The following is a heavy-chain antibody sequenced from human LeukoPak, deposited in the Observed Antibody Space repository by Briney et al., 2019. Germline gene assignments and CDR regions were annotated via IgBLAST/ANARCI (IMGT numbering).Heavy chain of an antibody. Sequence: GESLKISCEGSGYSFTSYWIGWVRQMPGKGLEWMGIIYPGDSDTRYSPSFQGQVTISADKSISTAYLQWSSLKASDTAMYYCARFMVRGVIITPFDYWGQGTLVTVSS. V-gene: IGHV5-51*01. CDR3: ARFMVRGVIITPFDY. J-gene: IGHJ4*02. CDR1: GYSFTSYW. CDR2: IYPGDSDT. D-gene: IGHD3-10*01.